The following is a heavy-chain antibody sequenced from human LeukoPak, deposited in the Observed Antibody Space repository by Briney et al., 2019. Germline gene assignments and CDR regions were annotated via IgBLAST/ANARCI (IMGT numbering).Heavy chain of an antibody. CDR2: IHYSGST. V-gene: IGHV4-59*01. D-gene: IGHD3-22*01. J-gene: IGHJ5*02. Sequence: SETVSLTCTVSGGSISSSYWSWMRQPPGKGLEWIGYIHYSGSTNYNPSLKSRVFISVDTSKKQFSLKLSSVTAADTAVYYCATGSGFYNWFDPWGQGTLVTVSS. CDR1: GGSISSSY. CDR3: ATGSGFYNWFDP.